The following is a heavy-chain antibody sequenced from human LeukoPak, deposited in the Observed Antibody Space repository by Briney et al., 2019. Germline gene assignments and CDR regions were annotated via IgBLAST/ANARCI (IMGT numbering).Heavy chain of an antibody. J-gene: IGHJ5*02. Sequence: SETLSLACTVSGGSISSYYWSWIRQPPGKGLEWIGYIYNIGSTNYNPSLKSRATISVDTSKNQFSLKLSSVTAADTAVYYCARVGTSIAALGRFDPWGQGTLVTVSS. D-gene: IGHD6-6*01. V-gene: IGHV4-59*01. CDR1: GGSISSYY. CDR3: ARVGTSIAALGRFDP. CDR2: IYNIGST.